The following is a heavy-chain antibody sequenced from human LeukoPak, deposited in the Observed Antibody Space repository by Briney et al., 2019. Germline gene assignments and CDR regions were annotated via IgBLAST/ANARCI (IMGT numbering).Heavy chain of an antibody. CDR2: ISSSGSTI. V-gene: IGHV3-11*04. Sequence: GGSLRLSCAASGFTFSDYYMSWIRQAPGRGLEWVSYISSSGSTIYYADSVKGRFTISRDNAKNSLYLQMNSLRAEDTAVYYCARVPIGYPPRYFDYWGQGTLVTVSS. CDR3: ARVPIGYPPRYFDY. J-gene: IGHJ4*02. D-gene: IGHD5-18*01. CDR1: GFTFSDYY.